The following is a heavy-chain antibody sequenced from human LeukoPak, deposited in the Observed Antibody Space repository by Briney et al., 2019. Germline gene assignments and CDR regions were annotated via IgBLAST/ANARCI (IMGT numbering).Heavy chain of an antibody. CDR3: ARAHVYYDFWSGYLYFDY. J-gene: IGHJ4*02. CDR2: IYYSGST. CDR1: GGSISSSSYY. Sequence: SETLSLTCTVSGGSISSSSYYWGWIRQPPGKGLEWIGSIYYSGSTYYNPSLKSRVTISVDTSKNQFSLKLSSVTAADTAVYYCARAHVYYDFWSGYLYFDYWGQGTLVTVSS. D-gene: IGHD3-3*01. V-gene: IGHV4-39*07.